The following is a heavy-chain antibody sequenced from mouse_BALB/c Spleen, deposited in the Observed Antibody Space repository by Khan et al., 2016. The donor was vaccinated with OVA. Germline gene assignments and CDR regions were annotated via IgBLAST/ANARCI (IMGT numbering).Heavy chain of an antibody. CDR1: GFSLTNYG. CDR2: IWSDGST. V-gene: IGHV2-6-1*01. Sequence: VQLQESGPGLVAPSQSLSITCTISGFSLTNYGVHWVRLPPGKGLEWLVVIWSDGSTTYNSALKSRLSISKDNSKSQVFLKMNSLQTDDTAMYYCARQPYYHYYVMDYWVREPQSPSPQ. J-gene: IGHJ4*01. D-gene: IGHD2-10*01. CDR3: ARQPYYHYYVMDY.